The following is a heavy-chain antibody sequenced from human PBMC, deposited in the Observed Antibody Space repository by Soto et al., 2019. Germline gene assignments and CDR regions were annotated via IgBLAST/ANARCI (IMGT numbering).Heavy chain of an antibody. Sequence: QVQLQESGPGLVKPSQTLTLTCTVSGGSISSGSFYWSWIRQHPGKGLEWIGHISDSGSSYYNPSPASPVTISVDTSMTHSSLTLRAVTAADPAVYFCASTTFYDIFTPYYSLFDYWGQGTLVTVSS. V-gene: IGHV4-31*01. J-gene: IGHJ4*02. D-gene: IGHD3-9*01. CDR2: ISDSGSS. CDR1: GGSISSGSFY. CDR3: ASTTFYDIFTPYYSLFDY.